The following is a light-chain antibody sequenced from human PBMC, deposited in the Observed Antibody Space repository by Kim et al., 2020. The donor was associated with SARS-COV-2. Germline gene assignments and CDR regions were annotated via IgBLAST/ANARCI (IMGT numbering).Light chain of an antibody. V-gene: IGLV1-44*01. CDR2: SNN. Sequence: ELTQPPSASGTPGQRVTISCSGSSSNIGSNTVNWYQQLTGTAPKLLIYSNNQRPSGVPDRFSGSKSGTSASLAISGLQSEDEADYYCAAWDDSLNGYVVFGGGTQLTVL. J-gene: IGLJ2*01. CDR3: AAWDDSLNGYVV. CDR1: SSNIGSNT.